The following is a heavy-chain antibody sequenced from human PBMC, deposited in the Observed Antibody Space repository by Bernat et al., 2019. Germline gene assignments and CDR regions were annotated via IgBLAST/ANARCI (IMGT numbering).Heavy chain of an antibody. CDR2: IYYSGST. CDR1: GCSISSGGYY. V-gene: IGHV4-31*03. J-gene: IGHJ5*02. D-gene: IGHD2-8*01. CDR3: ARVVLMVYATNGFDP. Sequence: QVQLQESGPGLVKPSQTLSLTCTVSGCSISSGGYYWSWIRRHPGKGLEWIGYIYYSGSTYYNPSLKSRVTISVDTSKNQFSLKLSSVTAADTAVYYCARVVLMVYATNGFDPWGQGTLVTVSS.